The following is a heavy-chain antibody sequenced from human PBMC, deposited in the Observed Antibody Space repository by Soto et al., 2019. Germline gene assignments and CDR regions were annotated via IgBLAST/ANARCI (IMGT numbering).Heavy chain of an antibody. D-gene: IGHD1-1*01. Sequence: ASVKVSCKASGYTFTSYGISWVRQAPGQGLEWMGWISADNGNTNYAQKFQGRVTITRDTSASTAYMELSSLRSEDTAVYYCARLKGTLDTYYFDYWGQGTLVTVSS. CDR2: ISADNGNT. J-gene: IGHJ4*02. CDR1: GYTFTSYG. CDR3: ARLKGTLDTYYFDY. V-gene: IGHV1-18*01.